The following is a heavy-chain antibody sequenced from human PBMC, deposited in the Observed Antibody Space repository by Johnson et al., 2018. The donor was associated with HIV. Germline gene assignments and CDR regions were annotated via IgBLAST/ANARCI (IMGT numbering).Heavy chain of an antibody. Sequence: VQLVESGGSVVRPGGSLRLSCAASGFTFSSYAMSWVRQAPGKGLEWVSAISGSGGSTYYADSVQGRFTISRDNSKNTLYLQMNSLRAEDTAVYYCAKDLYYDSSGAGAFDIWDQGTMVTVSS. J-gene: IGHJ3*02. V-gene: IGHV3-23*04. CDR1: GFTFSSYA. D-gene: IGHD3-22*01. CDR3: AKDLYYDSSGAGAFDI. CDR2: ISGSGGST.